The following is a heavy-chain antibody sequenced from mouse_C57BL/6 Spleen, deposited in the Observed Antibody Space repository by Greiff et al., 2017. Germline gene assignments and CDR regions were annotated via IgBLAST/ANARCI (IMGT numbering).Heavy chain of an antibody. CDR2: ISYDGSN. CDR3: ARRYGNYEFAY. Sequence: EVQLQESGPGLVKPSQSLSLTCSVTGYSITSGYYWNWIRQFPGNKLEWMGYISYDGSNNYNPSLKNLISITRDTSKNHFCLKLNSVTTEDTATYYCARRYGNYEFAYWGQETLVTVSA. J-gene: IGHJ3*01. CDR1: GYSITSGYY. V-gene: IGHV3-6*01. D-gene: IGHD2-1*01.